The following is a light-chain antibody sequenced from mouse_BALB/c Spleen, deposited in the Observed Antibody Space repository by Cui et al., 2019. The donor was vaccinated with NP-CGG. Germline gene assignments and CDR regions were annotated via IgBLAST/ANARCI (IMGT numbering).Light chain of an antibody. V-gene: IGLV1*01. CDR3: ALWYSNHWV. CDR2: GTN. CDR1: TGAFTTNNY. J-gene: IGLJ1*01. Sequence: QAVVPQASSLPTSPGATVPLTCRSSTGAFTTNNYANWVQEKPDHLFTGLIGGTNNRAPGVPARFSGSLIGDKAALTITGAQTEDEAIYFCALWYSNHWVFGGGTKLTVL.